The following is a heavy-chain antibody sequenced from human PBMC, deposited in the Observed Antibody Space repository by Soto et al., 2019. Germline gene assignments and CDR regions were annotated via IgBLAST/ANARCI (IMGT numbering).Heavy chain of an antibody. CDR2: IYHSGSS. D-gene: IGHD2-2*01. J-gene: IGHJ5*02. CDR3: ARHWIAGSAIP. CDR1: GGSISSSSTY. Sequence: KPSETLSLTCTVSGGSISSSSTYWGWIRQPPGKGLEWIGSIYHSGSSHYNPSLKSRVAISVDTSKNQFSLKVRSVTAADSAVYYCARHWIAGSAIPWGQGTLVAVSS. V-gene: IGHV4-39*01.